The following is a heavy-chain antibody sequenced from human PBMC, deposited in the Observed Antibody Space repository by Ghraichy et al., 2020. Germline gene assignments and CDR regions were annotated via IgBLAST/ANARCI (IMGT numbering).Heavy chain of an antibody. Sequence: SVKVSCKASGGTFSSYAISWVRQAPGQGLEWMGGIIPIFGTANYAQKFQGRVTITADESTSTAYMELSSLRSEDTAVYYCARDDYPNGDYYYGMDVWGQGTTVTVSS. V-gene: IGHV1-69*13. J-gene: IGHJ6*02. D-gene: IGHD4/OR15-4a*01. CDR1: GGTFSSYA. CDR3: ARDDYPNGDYYYGMDV. CDR2: IIPIFGTA.